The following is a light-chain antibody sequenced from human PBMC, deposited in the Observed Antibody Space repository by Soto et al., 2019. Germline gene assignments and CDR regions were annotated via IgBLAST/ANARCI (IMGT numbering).Light chain of an antibody. Sequence: DIQMTQSPSSLSASVGDEVTIACRTSRNIYSYLNWYQQKPGKAPKLLMYSVSTLQTGVSSRFSGSGSGTDFTLSISSLQPEDFATYYCQQSYSSPWTFGQGTKVEI. CDR1: RNIYSY. J-gene: IGKJ1*01. CDR2: SVS. CDR3: QQSYSSPWT. V-gene: IGKV1-39*01.